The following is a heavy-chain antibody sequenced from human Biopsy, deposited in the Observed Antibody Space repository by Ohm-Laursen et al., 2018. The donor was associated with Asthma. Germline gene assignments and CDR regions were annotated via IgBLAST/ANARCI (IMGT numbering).Heavy chain of an antibody. CDR3: AKGMDTFDI. V-gene: IGHV3-23*01. CDR1: GFRINSEA. D-gene: IGHD5-18*01. CDR2: ISASGNST. Sequence: GSLGLSCTSSGFRINSEAVSWVRHAPGKGPERDSTISASGNSTYYGDSVKGRFTISRDNSKNTLFLHMNSLRADDTAVYYCAKGMDTFDIWGQGTLVTVSS. J-gene: IGHJ3*02.